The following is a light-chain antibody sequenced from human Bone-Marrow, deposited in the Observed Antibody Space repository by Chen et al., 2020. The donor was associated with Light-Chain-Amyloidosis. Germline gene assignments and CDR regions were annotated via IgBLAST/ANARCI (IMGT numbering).Light chain of an antibody. Sequence: QSALTQPASVFGSPGQSITISCTGTSSDVGSDNHVSWYQQHPDNAPKLIMYEVINRPSWVPDRFSGAKSDNTASLTISGLQTEDEADYFCSSYTITHTLVFGSGTRVTVL. CDR1: SSDVGSDNH. V-gene: IGLV2-14*01. CDR2: EVI. CDR3: SSYTITHTLV. J-gene: IGLJ1*01.